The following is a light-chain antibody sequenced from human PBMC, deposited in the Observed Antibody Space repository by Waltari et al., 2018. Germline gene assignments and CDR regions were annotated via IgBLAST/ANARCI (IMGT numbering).Light chain of an antibody. J-gene: IGKJ1*01. V-gene: IGKV4-1*01. Sequence: DIVMTQSPDSLAVSLGERATVNCHSSQSVLYSPNNKNYLAWYQQKPGQPPKLLIYWASTRESGVTDRFSGSGSGTDFTLTISSLQAEDVAVYYCQQYANTPRTFGQGTTVEIK. CDR1: QSVLYSPNNKNY. CDR2: WAS. CDR3: QQYANTPRT.